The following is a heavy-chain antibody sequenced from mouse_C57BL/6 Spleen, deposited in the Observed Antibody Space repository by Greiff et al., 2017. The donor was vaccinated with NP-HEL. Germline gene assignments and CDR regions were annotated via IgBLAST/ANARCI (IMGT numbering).Heavy chain of an antibody. CDR1: GYTFTDYN. V-gene: IGHV1-18*01. Sequence: EVQLQQSGPELVKPGASVKIPCKASGYTFTDYNMDWVKQSHGKSLEWIGDINPNNGGTIYNQKFKGKATLTVDKSSSTAYMELRSLTSEDTAVYYLARQYDDGYYGGFAYWGQGTLVTVSA. CDR2: INPNNGGT. CDR3: ARQYDDGYYGGFAY. D-gene: IGHD2-3*01. J-gene: IGHJ3*01.